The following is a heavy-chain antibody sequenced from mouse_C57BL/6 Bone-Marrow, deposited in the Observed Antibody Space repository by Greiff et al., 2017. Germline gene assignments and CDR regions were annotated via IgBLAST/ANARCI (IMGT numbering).Heavy chain of an antibody. J-gene: IGHJ2*01. CDR3: ARHYYDFDY. CDR2: ISSGGSYT. D-gene: IGHD1-1*01. Sequence: EVKLVESGGDLVKPGGSLKLSCAASGFTFSSYGMSWVRQTPDKRLEWVATISSGGSYTYYPDSVKGRFTISRDNAKNTRYLQMSSLKSEDTAMYYCARHYYDFDYWGQGTTLTVSS. CDR1: GFTFSSYG. V-gene: IGHV5-6*01.